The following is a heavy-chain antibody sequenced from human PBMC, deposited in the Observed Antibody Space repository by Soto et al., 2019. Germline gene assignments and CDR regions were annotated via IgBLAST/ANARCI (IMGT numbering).Heavy chain of an antibody. CDR2: IADDENKE. V-gene: IGHV3-30-3*01. Sequence: VHLGESGGGGVQPGRSLGLAWAASGFPFSNYAMNWVRQAPGKGLEWLAVIADDENKEQLADSVKGRFTISRDNSKNTLYLQINSLRDEDTAVYQCVASALSFDYWGQGTLVTVSS. J-gene: IGHJ4*02. CDR3: VASALSFDY. D-gene: IGHD3-16*02. CDR1: GFPFSNYA.